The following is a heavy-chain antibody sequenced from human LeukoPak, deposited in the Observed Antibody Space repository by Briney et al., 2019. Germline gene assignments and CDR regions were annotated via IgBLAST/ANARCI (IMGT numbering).Heavy chain of an antibody. J-gene: IGHJ4*02. CDR2: INPSGGST. CDR3: ARSSFYGSGGYHSVYYFDY. CDR1: GYTFTSYY. V-gene: IGHV1-46*01. D-gene: IGHD3-10*01. Sequence: ASVKVSCKASGYTFTSYYMHWVRQAPGQGLEWMGIINPSGGSTSYAQKFQGRVTMTRDTSTSTVYMELSSLRSEDTAVYYFARSSFYGSGGYHSVYYFDYWGQGTLVTVSS.